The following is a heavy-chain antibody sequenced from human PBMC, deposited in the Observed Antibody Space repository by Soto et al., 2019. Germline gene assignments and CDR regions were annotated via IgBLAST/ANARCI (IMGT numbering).Heavy chain of an antibody. CDR1: GFSLSTSGLG. V-gene: IGHV2-5*02. Sequence: QITLKESGPTLAKPTQTLTLTCTFSGFSLSTSGLGVGWIRQPPRKALEWLALIYWDDDKRYSPSLKIRLTVSKETSKNQVVLTMTNMDPVDTATYYCAHHGYYSYGLDVWGQGTTVTVSS. J-gene: IGHJ6*02. CDR3: AHHGYYSYGLDV. CDR2: IYWDDDK.